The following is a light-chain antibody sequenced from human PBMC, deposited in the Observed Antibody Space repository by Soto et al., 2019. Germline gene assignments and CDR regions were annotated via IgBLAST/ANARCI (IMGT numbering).Light chain of an antibody. CDR2: ANT. CDR1: SSNIGAGYD. Sequence: QSALTQPPSVSVASGQRVTISCTGSSSNIGAGYDVHWYQQLPGRAPKLLIYANTNRPSGVPDRFSGSRSGTSASLAITGLQAEDEADYSCQSYDSSLSGFYVFGTGTKVPV. J-gene: IGLJ1*01. V-gene: IGLV1-40*01. CDR3: QSYDSSLSGFYV.